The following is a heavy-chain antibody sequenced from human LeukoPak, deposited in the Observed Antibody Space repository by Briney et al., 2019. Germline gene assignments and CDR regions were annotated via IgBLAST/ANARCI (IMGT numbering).Heavy chain of an antibody. Sequence: GGSLRLSCAASGFTFSRYAMSWVRQGPGKGLEWVSAISGGSVDTYYADSVKGRFTISRDNSKNTLYLQMNSLRAEDTAVYYCAKLHYESGSYRHFDYWGQGTLVTVSS. CDR1: GFTFSRYA. J-gene: IGHJ4*02. D-gene: IGHD1-26*01. CDR3: AKLHYESGSYRHFDY. V-gene: IGHV3-23*01. CDR2: ISGGSVDT.